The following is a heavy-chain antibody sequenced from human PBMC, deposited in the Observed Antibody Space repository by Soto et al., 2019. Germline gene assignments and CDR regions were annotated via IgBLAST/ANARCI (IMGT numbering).Heavy chain of an antibody. V-gene: IGHV4-30-4*01. J-gene: IGHJ3*02. CDR1: GGSISSGDYY. Sequence: PSETLSLTCTVSGGSISSGDYYWSWIRQPPGKGLEWIGYIYYSGSTYYNPPLKSRVTISVDTSKNQFSLKLSSVTAADTAVYYCASCGGDCYVAFDIWGQGTMVTVSS. CDR3: ASCGGDCYVAFDI. D-gene: IGHD2-21*02. CDR2: IYYSGST.